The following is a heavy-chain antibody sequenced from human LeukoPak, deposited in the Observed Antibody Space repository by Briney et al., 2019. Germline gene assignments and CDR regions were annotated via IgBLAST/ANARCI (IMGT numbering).Heavy chain of an antibody. D-gene: IGHD6-13*01. Sequence: SETLSLTCTVSGGSISSYYWSWIRQPPGKGLEWIGDINHSGGTNYIPSLKSRVTISVDTSKNQFSLKLTSVTAADTADYCARHRRIAAAGIRGYDYWGQGTLVTVSS. J-gene: IGHJ4*02. CDR3: ARHRRIAAAGIRGYDY. CDR2: INHSGGT. V-gene: IGHV4-34*01. CDR1: GGSISSYY.